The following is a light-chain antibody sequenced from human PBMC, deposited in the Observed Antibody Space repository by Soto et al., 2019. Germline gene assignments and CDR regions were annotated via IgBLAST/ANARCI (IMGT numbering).Light chain of an antibody. J-gene: IGKJ2*01. CDR1: QTISNY. V-gene: IGKV1-39*01. CDR3: QETYRSPVT. Sequence: DIHMTQSPSSLSASVGNMVTIMCRASQTISNYLNWYQQKPGKAPKLLISATSSLQGGVPSRLSGSGYGTDLTLTISSLKNEDFETYYCQETYRSPVTFGQGTKVDIK. CDR2: ATS.